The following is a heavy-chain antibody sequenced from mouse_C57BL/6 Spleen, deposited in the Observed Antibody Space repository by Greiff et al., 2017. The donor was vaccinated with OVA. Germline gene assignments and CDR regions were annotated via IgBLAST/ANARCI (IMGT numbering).Heavy chain of an antibody. CDR3: PRGVVALDY. V-gene: IGHV6-3*01. CDR1: GFTFSNYW. CDR2: IRLKSDNYAT. J-gene: IGHJ2*01. D-gene: IGHD1-1*01. Sequence: EVKVEESGGGLVQPGGSMKLSCVASGFTFSNYWMNWVRQSPEKGLEWVAQIRLKSDNYATHYAESVKGRFTISRDDSKSSVYLQMNNVRAEDTGMYYCPRGVVALDYWGQGTTLTVSS.